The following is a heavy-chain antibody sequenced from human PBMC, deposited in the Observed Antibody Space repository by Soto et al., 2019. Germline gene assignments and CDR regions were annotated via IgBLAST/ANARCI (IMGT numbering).Heavy chain of an antibody. CDR2: ISYDGSNK. Sequence: QVQLVESGGGVVQPGRSLRLSCAASGFTFSSYAMHWVRQAPGEGLEWVAVISYDGSNKYYADSVKGRFTISRDNSKNTLYLQMNSLRAEDTAVYYCARVGYDFCFDYWGQGTLVTVSS. CDR1: GFTFSSYA. CDR3: ARVGYDFCFDY. D-gene: IGHD3-3*01. J-gene: IGHJ4*02. V-gene: IGHV3-30-3*01.